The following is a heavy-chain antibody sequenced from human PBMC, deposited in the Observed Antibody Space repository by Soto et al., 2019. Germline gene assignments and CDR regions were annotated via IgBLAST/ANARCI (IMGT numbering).Heavy chain of an antibody. D-gene: IGHD6-19*01. J-gene: IGHJ4*02. CDR2: IWYDGSNK. CDR3: ARDRYSSGWYDLDF. CDR1: GFTFSSYG. Sequence: QVQLVESGGGVVQPGRSLKLSCAASGFTFSSYGMHWVRQAPGKGLEWVAVIWYDGSNKYYEDSVKGRFTISRDNSKNTLYLQMNSLRAEDTAVYYCARDRYSSGWYDLDFWGQGTLVTVSS. V-gene: IGHV3-33*01.